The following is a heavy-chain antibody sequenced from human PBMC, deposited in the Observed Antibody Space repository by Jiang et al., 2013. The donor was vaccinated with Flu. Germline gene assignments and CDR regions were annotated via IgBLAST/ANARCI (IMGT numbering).Heavy chain of an antibody. Sequence: GLVKPGRSLRLSCTASGFRFDDYAMHWVRQAPGKGLEWVSSINWNSAKIGYADSVKGRFTISRDSAKKSLYLQMNSLRAEDAAVYYCAREIDCRIISCYNAFDIWGQGTMVTVPS. CDR1: GFRFDDYA. CDR2: INWNSAKI. CDR3: AREIDCRIISCYNAFDI. D-gene: IGHD2-2*02. J-gene: IGHJ3*02. V-gene: IGHV3-9*01.